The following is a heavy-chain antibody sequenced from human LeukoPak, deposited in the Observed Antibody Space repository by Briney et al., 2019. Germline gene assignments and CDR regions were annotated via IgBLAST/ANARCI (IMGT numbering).Heavy chain of an antibody. D-gene: IGHD5/OR15-5a*01. V-gene: IGHV4-39*07. J-gene: IGHJ4*02. CDR3: ASTPDGDY. CDR1: GGSISSSSYY. CDR2: IYYSGST. Sequence: SETLSLTCTVSGGSISSSSYYWGWIRQPPGKGLEWIGSIYYSGSTYYNSSLKSRVTISVDTSKNQFSLKLSSVTAADTAVYYCASTPDGDYWGQGTLVTVSS.